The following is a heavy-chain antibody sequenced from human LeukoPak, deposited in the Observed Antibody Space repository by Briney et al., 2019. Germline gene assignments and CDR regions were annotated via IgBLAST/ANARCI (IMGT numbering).Heavy chain of an antibody. V-gene: IGHV4-59*01. D-gene: IGHD3-16*01. CDR1: GGSISSYY. CDR2: IYYSGST. CDR3: VRQRSAPYYFDY. Sequence: SETLSLTCTVSGGSISSYYWSWIQQPPGKGLECIGYIYYSGSTNYSPSLKSRVTISLDTSKNQFSLNLSSVTAADTAMYYCVRQRSAPYYFDYWGQGTLVTVSS. J-gene: IGHJ4*02.